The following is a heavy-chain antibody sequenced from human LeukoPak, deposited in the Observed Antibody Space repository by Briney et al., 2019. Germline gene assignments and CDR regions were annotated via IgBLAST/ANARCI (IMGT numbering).Heavy chain of an antibody. J-gene: IGHJ4*02. CDR1: GYTFTSYD. D-gene: IGHD1-1*01. V-gene: IGHV1-8*03. CDR2: MNPNSGNT. CDR3: ARDHDNWNDVGGY. Sequence: ASVKVSCKASGYTFTSYDINWVRQATGQGLEWMGWMNPNSGNTGYAQKFQGRVTITRNTSISTAYMELSSLRSEDTAVYYCARDHDNWNDVGGYWGQGTLVTVSS.